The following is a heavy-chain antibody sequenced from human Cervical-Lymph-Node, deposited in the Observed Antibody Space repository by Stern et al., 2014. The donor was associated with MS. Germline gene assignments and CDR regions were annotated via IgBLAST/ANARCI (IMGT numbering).Heavy chain of an antibody. V-gene: IGHV7-4-1*02. D-gene: IGHD3-22*01. CDR3: ARDTDDSSGYYPNWFDP. CDR2: INTITGNP. CDR1: GYSFSSSA. Sequence: VQLVESGSELKKPGASVKVSCKASGYSFSSSAMNWVRQAPGQGLEWMGWINTITGNPTYAQGFTGRFVFSLDTSVSTAYLQISSLKAEDTAVYYCARDTDDSSGYYPNWFDPWGQGTLVTVSS. J-gene: IGHJ5*02.